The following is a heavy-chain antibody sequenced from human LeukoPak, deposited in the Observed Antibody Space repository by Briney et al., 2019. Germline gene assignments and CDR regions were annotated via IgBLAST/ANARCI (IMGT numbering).Heavy chain of an antibody. CDR3: ARRGVAAAATNFDY. D-gene: IGHD3-10*01. V-gene: IGHV4-34*01. CDR2: INQSGST. J-gene: IGHJ4*02. CDR1: GGSFSGYY. Sequence: SETLSLTCTISGGSFSGYYCNWVRQAPGKGLEWIGEINQSGSTNYNSSLKSRVTLSVDTSKNQFSLKLTSVTAADTAVYYCARRGVAAAATNFDYWGQGTLVTVSS.